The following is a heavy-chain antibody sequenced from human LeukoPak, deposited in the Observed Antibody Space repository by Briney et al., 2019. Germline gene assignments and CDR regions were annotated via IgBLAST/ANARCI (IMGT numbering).Heavy chain of an antibody. J-gene: IGHJ3*02. D-gene: IGHD3-22*01. CDR2: ISAYNGNT. V-gene: IGHV1-18*01. CDR3: ARGVTMIVAPGDAFDI. Sequence: ASVKVSRKASGYTFTSYGISWVRQAPGQGLEWMGWISAYNGNTNYAQKLQGRVTMTTDTSTSTAYMELRSLRSDDTAVYYCARGVTMIVAPGDAFDIWGQGTMVTVSS. CDR1: GYTFTSYG.